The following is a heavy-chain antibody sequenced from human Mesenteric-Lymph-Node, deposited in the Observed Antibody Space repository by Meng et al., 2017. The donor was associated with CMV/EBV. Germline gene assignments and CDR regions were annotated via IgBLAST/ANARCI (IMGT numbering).Heavy chain of an antibody. CDR2: ISSSSSSI. CDR1: GFTFSDYW. J-gene: IGHJ4*02. D-gene: IGHD5-24*01. CDR3: ARDLGVQRATLTLDS. V-gene: IGHV3-21*06. Sequence: GESLKISCAASGFTFSDYWMSWVRQAPGKGLEWVSYISSSSSSIYYADSVKGRFTISRDNAKNSLYLQMNSLRTEDTAVYYCARDLGVQRATLTLDSWGQGTLVTVSS.